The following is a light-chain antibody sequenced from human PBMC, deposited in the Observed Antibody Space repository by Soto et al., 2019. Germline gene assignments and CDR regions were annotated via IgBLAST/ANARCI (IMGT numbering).Light chain of an antibody. CDR3: QHYNSYPWT. CDR1: QTINNW. Sequence: DIPMTQSPSTLSASIGDRVTITCRASQTINNWLAWYQQKPGKAPNLLIYHASNLETGVPSRLSGSAFGTEFTLTISSLQPDDFATYYCQHYNSYPWTFGQGTKVEIK. V-gene: IGKV1-5*01. CDR2: HAS. J-gene: IGKJ1*01.